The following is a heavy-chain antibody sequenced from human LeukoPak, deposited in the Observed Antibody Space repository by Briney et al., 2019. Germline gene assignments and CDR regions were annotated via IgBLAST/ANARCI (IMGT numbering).Heavy chain of an antibody. Sequence: SETLSLTCAVYGGSFSGYHWSWIRQPPGKGLEWIGEINHSGSTNYNPSLKSRVTISVDTSKNQFSLRLSSVTAADTAVYYCAIEEVTGWFYPWVQGTLVTVSS. D-gene: IGHD2-21*02. CDR1: GGSFSGYH. V-gene: IGHV4-34*01. CDR2: INHSGST. CDR3: AIEEVTGWFYP. J-gene: IGHJ5*02.